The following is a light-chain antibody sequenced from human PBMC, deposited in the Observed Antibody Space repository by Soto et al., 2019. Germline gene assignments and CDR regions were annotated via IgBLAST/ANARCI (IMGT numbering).Light chain of an antibody. Sequence: DIQMTQSPSSLSASVGDRVTITCRASQVINNYLAWYQQKPGKVPKLLIYAASTLQSGVPFRFSGSGSGIDFTLTISSLQPEDVSTYYYHKYNSAPWTFGQGTKVEIK. CDR3: HKYNSAPWT. CDR2: AAS. V-gene: IGKV1-27*01. J-gene: IGKJ1*01. CDR1: QVINNY.